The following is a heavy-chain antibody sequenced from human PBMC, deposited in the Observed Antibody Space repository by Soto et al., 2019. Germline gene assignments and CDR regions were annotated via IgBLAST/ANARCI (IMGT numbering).Heavy chain of an antibody. J-gene: IGHJ5*02. CDR2: INHSGST. CDR3: ASGAARLGYNWFDP. Sequence: SETLSLTCAVYGGSFSGYYWSWIRQPPGKGLEWIGEINHSGSTNYNPSLKSRVTISVDTSKNQFSLKLSSVTAADTAVYYCASGAARLGYNWFDPWGQGTLVTVSS. V-gene: IGHV4-34*01. D-gene: IGHD6-6*01. CDR1: GGSFSGYY.